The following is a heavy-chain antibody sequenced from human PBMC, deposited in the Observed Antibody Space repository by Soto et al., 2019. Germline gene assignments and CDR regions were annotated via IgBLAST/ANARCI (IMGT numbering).Heavy chain of an antibody. D-gene: IGHD3-10*01. CDR2: IYYSGST. J-gene: IGHJ4*02. CDR1: GGSVSSGSYY. Sequence: PSETLSLTCTVSGGSVSSGSYYWSWIRQPPGKGLEWIGYIYYSGSTNYNPSLKSRVTISVDTSKNQFSLKLSSVTAADTAVYHCARLRQGLSGSYFPYFEYWGQGTLVPVSS. CDR3: ARLRQGLSGSYFPYFEY. V-gene: IGHV4-61*01.